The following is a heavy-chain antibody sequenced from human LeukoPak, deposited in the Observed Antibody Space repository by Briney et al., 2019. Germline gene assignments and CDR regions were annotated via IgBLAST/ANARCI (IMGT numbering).Heavy chain of an antibody. D-gene: IGHD2-2*02. CDR3: ARSRKNDCSSTSCYTDY. V-gene: IGHV4-39*02. J-gene: IGHJ4*02. CDR2: IYYSGST. CDR1: GGSISSSSYY. Sequence: SETLSLTCTVYGGSISSSSYYWGWIRQLPGKGLEWIGSIYYSGSTYYNPSLKRRVTISIDTSKNHFSLKVSSVTAADTAVYYCARSRKNDCSSTSCYTDYWGQGTLVTVSS.